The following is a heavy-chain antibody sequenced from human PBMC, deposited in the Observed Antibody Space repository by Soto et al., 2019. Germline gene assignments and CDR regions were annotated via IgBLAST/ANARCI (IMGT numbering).Heavy chain of an antibody. J-gene: IGHJ3*02. CDR2: IRANDESI. CDR3: ARETLRDAIDI. CDR1: GFDFRSYE. V-gene: IGHV3-48*03. Sequence: GGSLRLSCVASGFDFRSYEMNWVRQAPGKGLEWVSNIRANDESIYYADSVKGRVSVSRDNAKKSLFLEMNSLRVDDTAVYYCARETLRDAIDIWGQGTMVTVSS.